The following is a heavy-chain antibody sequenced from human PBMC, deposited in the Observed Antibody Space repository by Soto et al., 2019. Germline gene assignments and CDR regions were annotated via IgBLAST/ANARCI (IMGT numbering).Heavy chain of an antibody. CDR2: IGTAGDT. V-gene: IGHV3-13*01. CDR3: ARSLEWLSNYYYGMDV. J-gene: IGHJ6*02. D-gene: IGHD3-3*01. CDR1: GFTFSSYD. Sequence: EVQLVESGGGLVQPGGSLRLSCAASGFTFSSYDMHWVRQATGKGLEWVSAIGTAGDTDYPGSVKGRFTISRENAKNSLYLQMNSLRAEDTAVYYCARSLEWLSNYYYGMDVWGQGTTVTVSS.